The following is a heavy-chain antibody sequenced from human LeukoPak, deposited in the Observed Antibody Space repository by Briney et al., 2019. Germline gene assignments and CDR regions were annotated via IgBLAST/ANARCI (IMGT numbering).Heavy chain of an antibody. D-gene: IGHD5-18*01. CDR1: GGSISGYY. J-gene: IGHJ4*02. V-gene: IGHV4-59*08. CDR3: ARVDTAMVIDY. CDR2: IYYSGST. Sequence: SETLSLTCTVSGGSISGYYWSWIRQPPGKGLEWIGYIYYSGSTNYNPSLESRVTISVDTSNNQFSLKLSSVTAADTAVYYCARVDTAMVIDYWGQGTLVTVSS.